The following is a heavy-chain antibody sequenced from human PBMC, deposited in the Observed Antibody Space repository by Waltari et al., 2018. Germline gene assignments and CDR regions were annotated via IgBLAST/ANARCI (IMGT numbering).Heavy chain of an antibody. Sequence: EVQLVESGGGLVKPGGSLRLSCAASGFTFSSYSMNWVRRAPGKGLEWVSSISSSSSYIYSADSGKGRFTSSREHAKNSLYLQMNSLRAEDTAVYYCARVLRWENWYFDLWGRGTLVTVSS. CDR1: GFTFSSYS. D-gene: IGHD1-26*01. J-gene: IGHJ2*01. CDR3: ARVLRWENWYFDL. V-gene: IGHV3-21*01. CDR2: ISSSSSYI.